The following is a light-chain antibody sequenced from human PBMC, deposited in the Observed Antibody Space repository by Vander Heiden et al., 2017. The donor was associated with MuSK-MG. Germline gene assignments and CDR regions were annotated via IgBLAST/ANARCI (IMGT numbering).Light chain of an antibody. CDR3: QQSYSTPHT. V-gene: IGKV1-39*01. CDR1: QSISSY. J-gene: IGKJ2*01. CDR2: AAS. Sequence: IQLTKSPSSLSASVGDRVNITCRASQSISSYLNWYQQKPGKAPQLLIYAASSLQSGVPSKFSGSGSGTDFTLTISSLQPEDFATYYCQQSYSTPHTFGQGTKLEIK.